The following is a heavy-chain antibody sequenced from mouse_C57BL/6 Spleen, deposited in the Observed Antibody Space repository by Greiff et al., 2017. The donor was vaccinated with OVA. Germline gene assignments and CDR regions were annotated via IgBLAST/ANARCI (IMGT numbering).Heavy chain of an antibody. J-gene: IGHJ2*01. Sequence: EVQLQESGGGLVQPGGSMKLSCAASGFTFSDAWMDWVRQSPEKGLEWVAEIRNKANNHATYYAESVKGRFTISRDDSKSSVYLQMTSLRAEDTGIYYCTRNYGSGFDYFDYWGQGTTLTVSS. CDR3: TRNYGSGFDYFDY. V-gene: IGHV6-6*01. CDR1: GFTFSDAW. CDR2: IRNKANNHAT. D-gene: IGHD1-1*01.